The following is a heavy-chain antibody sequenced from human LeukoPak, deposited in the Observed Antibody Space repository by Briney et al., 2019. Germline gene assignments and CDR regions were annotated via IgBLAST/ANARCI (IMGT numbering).Heavy chain of an antibody. CDR3: AIPRTTDYCCSTSCYFYYYYMDV. D-gene: IGHD2-2*01. J-gene: IGHJ6*03. V-gene: IGHV1-18*01. CDR1: GYTFTSYG. Sequence: ASVKVSCKASGYTFTSYGISWVRQAPGQGLEWMGWISAYNGNTNYAQKLQGRVTMTTDTSTSTAYMELRSLRSDDTAVYYCAIPRTTDYCCSTSCYFYYYYMDVWGKGTTVTVSS. CDR2: ISAYNGNT.